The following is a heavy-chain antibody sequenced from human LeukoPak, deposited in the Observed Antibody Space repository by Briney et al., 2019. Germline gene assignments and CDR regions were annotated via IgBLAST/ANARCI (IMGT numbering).Heavy chain of an antibody. Sequence: GGSLRLSCAASGFIFRNYAMSWVRQAPGKGLEWASAITGSGDTTYYADSVKGRFTISRDNSKNTLYVEMNTLRAEDTAVYYRAKWGDYDILTGYYVSDFWGQGTLVTVSS. CDR2: ITGSGDTT. V-gene: IGHV3-23*01. J-gene: IGHJ4*02. CDR1: GFIFRNYA. CDR3: AKWGDYDILTGYYVSDF. D-gene: IGHD3-9*01.